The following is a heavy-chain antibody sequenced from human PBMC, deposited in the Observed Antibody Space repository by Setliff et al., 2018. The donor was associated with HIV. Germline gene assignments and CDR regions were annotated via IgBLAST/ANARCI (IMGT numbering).Heavy chain of an antibody. Sequence: ASVKVSCKASGYSFTTYFMHWVRQAPGKGLEWMGRIDPEDGETVYAERFRGGISLTVDKSTGTAYMELNRLRSEDTAVYYCGTVRIAVPDDFDFWGQGTLVTVSS. CDR1: GYSFTTYF. D-gene: IGHD6-19*01. CDR3: GTVRIAVPDDFDF. V-gene: IGHV1-69-2*01. J-gene: IGHJ4*02. CDR2: IDPEDGET.